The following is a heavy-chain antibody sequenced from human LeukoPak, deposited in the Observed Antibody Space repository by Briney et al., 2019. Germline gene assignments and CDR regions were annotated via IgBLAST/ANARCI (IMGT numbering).Heavy chain of an antibody. CDR2: ASYYVGKQ. CDR1: RFTFSDYA. V-gene: IGHV3-23*01. D-gene: IGHD1-1*01. CDR3: AKAGIGADGAGFLCEY. J-gene: IGHJ4*02. Sequence: GGSLTLSCAASRFTFSDYAMSWVRPAPGKGVEWVPTASYYVGKQYHADSVRGRFTVSRDNSRNTVSLQMSSLRVEDTGIYYCAKAGIGADGAGFLCEYWGQGTLVTVSS.